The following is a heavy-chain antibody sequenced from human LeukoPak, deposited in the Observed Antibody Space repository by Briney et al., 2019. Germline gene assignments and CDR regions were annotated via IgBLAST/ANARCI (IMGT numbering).Heavy chain of an antibody. Sequence: SETLSLTCAVYGGSFSGYYWGWIRQPPGKGLEWIGEINHSGSTNYNPSLKSRVTISVDTSKKQCSLKLSSVPAADTAVYYCAGRSSCSGGSCYLTDYYYYYYMDVWGKGTTVTISS. J-gene: IGHJ6*03. CDR3: AGRSSCSGGSCYLTDYYYYYYMDV. CDR2: INHSGST. D-gene: IGHD2-15*01. V-gene: IGHV4-34*01. CDR1: GGSFSGYY.